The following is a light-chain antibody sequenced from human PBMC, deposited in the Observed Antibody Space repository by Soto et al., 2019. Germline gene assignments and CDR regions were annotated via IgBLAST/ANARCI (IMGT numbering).Light chain of an antibody. CDR1: QSVSSSY. J-gene: IGKJ4*01. CDR2: GAS. CDR3: QQYGSSPFD. Sequence: EIVLTQSPGTLSLSPGERATLSCRASQSVSSSYLAWYQQKPGQAPRLLIYGASSRATGIPDRFSGSGSGTDVTLTISRLEPEDFAVYYCQQYGSSPFDFGGGTKVEIK. V-gene: IGKV3-20*01.